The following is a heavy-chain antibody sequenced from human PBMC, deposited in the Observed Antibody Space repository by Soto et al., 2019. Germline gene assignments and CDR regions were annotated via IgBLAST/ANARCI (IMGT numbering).Heavy chain of an antibody. CDR1: GFTVSNNY. CDR2: IYDGGST. D-gene: IGHD3-10*01. J-gene: IGHJ4*02. CDR3: ARGHYGSPTGYFDY. Sequence: GGSLRLSCAASGFTVSNNYMSWVRQAPGKGLEWVSVIYDGGSTYYAESVKDRFTISRDNSKNTLYLQMNSLRAEDTAVYYCARGHYGSPTGYFDYWGQGTLVTVSS. V-gene: IGHV3-66*01.